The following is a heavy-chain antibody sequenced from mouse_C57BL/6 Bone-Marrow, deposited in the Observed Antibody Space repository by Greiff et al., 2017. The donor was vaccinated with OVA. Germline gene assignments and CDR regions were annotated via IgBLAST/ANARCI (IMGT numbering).Heavy chain of an antibody. CDR2: IYPGSGNT. CDR1: GYTFTDYY. CDR3: ARGQDYYGSSSSFAY. J-gene: IGHJ3*01. Sequence: VQLKESGAELVRPGASVKLSCKASGYTFTDYYINWVKQRPGQGLEWIARIYPGSGNTYYNEKFKGKATLTAEKSSSTAYMQLSSLTSEDSAVYFCARGQDYYGSSSSFAYWGQGTLVTVSA. V-gene: IGHV1-76*01. D-gene: IGHD1-1*01.